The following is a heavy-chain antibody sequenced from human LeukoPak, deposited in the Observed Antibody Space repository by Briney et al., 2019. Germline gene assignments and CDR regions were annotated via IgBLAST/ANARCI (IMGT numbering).Heavy chain of an antibody. V-gene: IGHV4-34*01. CDR1: GGSFSGYY. CDR3: ARGPRDSGSYKGGIPSGP. CDR2: INHSGST. Sequence: PSETLSLTCAVYGGSFSGYYWSWIRQPPGKGLEWIGEINHSGSTNYNPSLKSRVTISVDTSKNQFSLKLSSVTAADTAVYYCARGPRDSGSYKGGIPSGPWGQGTLVTVSS. D-gene: IGHD1-26*01. J-gene: IGHJ5*02.